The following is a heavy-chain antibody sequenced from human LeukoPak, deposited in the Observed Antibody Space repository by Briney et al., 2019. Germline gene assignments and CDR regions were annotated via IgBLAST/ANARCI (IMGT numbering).Heavy chain of an antibody. D-gene: IGHD3-10*01. CDR1: GYTFTNYG. J-gene: IGHJ5*02. CDR3: ARVNYYGSGSYPPPDHEENWFDP. V-gene: IGHV1-2*02. Sequence: GASVKVSCKASGYTFTNYGVNWVRQAPGEGLEWMGWINPNSGGTNYAQKFQGRVTMTRDTSISTAYMELSRLRSDDTAVYYCARVNYYGSGSYPPPDHEENWFDPWGQGTLVTVSS. CDR2: INPNSGGT.